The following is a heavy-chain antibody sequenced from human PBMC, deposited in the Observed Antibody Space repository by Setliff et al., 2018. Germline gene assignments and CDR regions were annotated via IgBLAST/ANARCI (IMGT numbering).Heavy chain of an antibody. J-gene: IGHJ4*02. CDR3: ARATRNNFDY. Sequence: AASVKVSCKASGYTFTSYGISWVRQAPGQGLEWMGWISAYNGNTNYAQKFQGRVTITADKSTSTAYMELSSLRSEDTAVYYCARATRNNFDYWGQGTLVTVSS. V-gene: IGHV1-18*01. CDR1: GYTFTSYG. CDR2: ISAYNGNT.